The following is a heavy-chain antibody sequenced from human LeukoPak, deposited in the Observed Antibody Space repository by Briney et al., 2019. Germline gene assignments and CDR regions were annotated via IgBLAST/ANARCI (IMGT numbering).Heavy chain of an antibody. CDR2: IIPIFGTA. CDR3: ATGGYSSGYIPPILILDY. V-gene: IGHV1-69*05. J-gene: IGHJ4*02. Sequence: SVKVSCKASGGTFSSYAVSWVRQAPGQGLEWMGGIIPIFGTANYAQKFQGRVTITTDESTSTAYMELSSLRSEDTAVYYCATGGYSSGYIPPILILDYWGQGTLVTVSS. D-gene: IGHD3-22*01. CDR1: GGTFSSYA.